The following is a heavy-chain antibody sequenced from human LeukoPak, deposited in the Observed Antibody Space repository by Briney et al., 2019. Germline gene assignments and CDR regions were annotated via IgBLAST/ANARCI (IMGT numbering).Heavy chain of an antibody. CDR2: IYYSGST. CDR3: ARLGGSGSYSYYYYYYMDV. CDR1: GGSISSSSYY. V-gene: IGHV4-39*01. Sequence: PSETLSLTCTVSGGSISSSSYYWGWIRQPPGKGLEWIGSIYYSGSTYYNPSLKSRVTISVDTSKNQFSLKLSSVTAADTAVYYCARLGGSGSYSYYYYYYMDVWGKGTTVTVSS. D-gene: IGHD3-10*01. J-gene: IGHJ6*03.